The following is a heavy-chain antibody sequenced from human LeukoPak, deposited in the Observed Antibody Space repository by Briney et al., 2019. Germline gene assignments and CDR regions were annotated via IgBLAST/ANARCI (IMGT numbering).Heavy chain of an antibody. CDR1: GFTFSSYG. J-gene: IGHJ4*02. V-gene: IGHV3-23*01. D-gene: IGHD5-18*01. CDR3: ATLPNYSYGHPYYFDY. CDR2: ISGSGGST. Sequence: GGTLRLSCAASGFTFSSYGMSWVRQAPGKGLEWVSAISGSGGSTYYADSVKGRFTISRDNSKNMLYLQMNSLRAEDTAVYYCATLPNYSYGHPYYFDYWGQGTLVTVSS.